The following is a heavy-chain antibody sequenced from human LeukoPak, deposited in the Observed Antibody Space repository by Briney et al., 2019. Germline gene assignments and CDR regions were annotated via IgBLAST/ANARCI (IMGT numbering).Heavy chain of an antibody. CDR1: GGSFSGYY. CDR2: INHSGST. J-gene: IGHJ4*02. Sequence: KASETLSLTCAVYGGSFSGYYWNWIRQPPGKGLEWIGEINHSGSTNYNPSLKSRVTISVDTSKNQFSLKLSSVTAADTAVYYCARGGRMGAIDYWGQGTLVTVSS. D-gene: IGHD1-26*01. V-gene: IGHV4-34*01. CDR3: ARGGRMGAIDY.